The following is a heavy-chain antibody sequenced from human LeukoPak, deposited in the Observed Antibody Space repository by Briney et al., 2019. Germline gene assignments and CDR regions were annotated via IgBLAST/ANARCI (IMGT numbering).Heavy chain of an antibody. CDR3: AKDRALDSSGYNAFDI. J-gene: IGHJ3*02. CDR2: IWYGGSNK. V-gene: IGHV3-30*02. Sequence: GGSLRLSCAASGFTFSSYGMHWVRQAPGKGLEWVAVIWYGGSNKYYADSVKGRFTISRDNSKNTLYLQMNSLRAEDTAVYYCAKDRALDSSGYNAFDIWGQGTMVTVSS. CDR1: GFTFSSYG. D-gene: IGHD3-22*01.